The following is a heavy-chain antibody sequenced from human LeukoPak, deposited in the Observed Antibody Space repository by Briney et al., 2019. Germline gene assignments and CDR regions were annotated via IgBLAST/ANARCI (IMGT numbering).Heavy chain of an antibody. J-gene: IGHJ4*02. CDR1: GFTFSSYA. CDR2: ISGSGGST. V-gene: IGHV3-23*01. Sequence: GGSLRLSCAASGFTFSSYAMSWVRQAPGKGLEWVSAISGSGGSTYYADSVKGRFTNSRDNSKNTLYLQMNSLRAEDTAVYYCARSVNYYDSSGYYYWGQGTLVTVSS. CDR3: ARSVNYYDSSGYYY. D-gene: IGHD3-22*01.